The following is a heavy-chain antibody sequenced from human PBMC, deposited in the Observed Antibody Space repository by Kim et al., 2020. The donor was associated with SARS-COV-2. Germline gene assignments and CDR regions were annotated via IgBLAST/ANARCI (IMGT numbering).Heavy chain of an antibody. CDR2: IYSSGNT. CDR1: GGSISSSTYY. J-gene: IGHJ4*02. CDR3: ARDDCSKTTCYGSVDY. Sequence: SETLSLTCIVLGGSISSSTYYWSWIRQPPRKGLEWIGSIYSSGNTYYNPSLKSRVTISVDTSTNHFSLSLSSVTAADTAVYYCARDDCSKTTCYGSVDYWGQGTLVTVSS. D-gene: IGHD2-2*01. V-gene: IGHV4-39*07.